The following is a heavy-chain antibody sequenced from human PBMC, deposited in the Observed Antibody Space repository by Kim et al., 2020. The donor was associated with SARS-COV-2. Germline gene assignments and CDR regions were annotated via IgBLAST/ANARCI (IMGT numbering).Heavy chain of an antibody. CDR1: GGSISSSSYY. Sequence: SETLSLTCTVSGGSISSSSYYWGWIRQPPGKGLEWIGSIYYSGSTYYNPSLKSRVTISVDTSKNQFSLKLSSVTAADTAVYYCASIQTYYYDSSGYRVFDGMDVWGQGTTVTVSS. CDR2: IYYSGST. J-gene: IGHJ6*02. CDR3: ASIQTYYYDSSGYRVFDGMDV. V-gene: IGHV4-39*07. D-gene: IGHD3-22*01.